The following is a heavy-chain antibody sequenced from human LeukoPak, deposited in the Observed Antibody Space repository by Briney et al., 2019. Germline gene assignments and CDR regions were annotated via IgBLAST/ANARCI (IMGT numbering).Heavy chain of an antibody. Sequence: PGGSLRLSCAASGFTLRSYGMHWVRQAPGKGLEWVAVISYDGSAKYYADSVKGRFTISRDTSKNAMYLQMNSLRNEDTALYYCAKDPYHDYWGQGTLVTISS. V-gene: IGHV3-30*18. CDR3: AKDPYHDY. CDR2: ISYDGSAK. CDR1: GFTLRSYG. J-gene: IGHJ4*02.